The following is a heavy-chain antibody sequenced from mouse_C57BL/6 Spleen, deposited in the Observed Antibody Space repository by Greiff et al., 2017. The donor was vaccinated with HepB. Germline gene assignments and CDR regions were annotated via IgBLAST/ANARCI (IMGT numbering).Heavy chain of an antibody. V-gene: IGHV3-6*01. D-gene: IGHD1-1*01. J-gene: IGHJ4*01. CDR2: ISYDGSN. Sequence: EVKLVESGPGLVKPSQSLSLTCSVTGYSITSGYYWNWIRQFPGNKLEWMGYISYDGSNNYNPSLKNRISITRDTSKNQFFLKLNSVTTEDTATYYCAREDYYYGSSPYYYAMDYWGQGTSVTVSS. CDR3: AREDYYYGSSPYYYAMDY. CDR1: GYSITSGYY.